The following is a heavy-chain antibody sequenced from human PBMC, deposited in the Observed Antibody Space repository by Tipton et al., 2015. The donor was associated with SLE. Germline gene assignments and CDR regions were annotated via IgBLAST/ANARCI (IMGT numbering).Heavy chain of an antibody. D-gene: IGHD2-2*01. CDR3: AKGSAAVRPYYFDY. CDR1: GFTFRTYW. CDR2: INTDGSSA. V-gene: IGHV3-74*01. J-gene: IGHJ4*02. Sequence: GSLRLSCTASGFTFRTYWMHWARQVPGKGLVWVARINTDGSSANYADSVKGRFTISRDNSKNTLHLQMNSLGGEDTAMYYCAKGSAAVRPYYFDYWGQGALVTVSS.